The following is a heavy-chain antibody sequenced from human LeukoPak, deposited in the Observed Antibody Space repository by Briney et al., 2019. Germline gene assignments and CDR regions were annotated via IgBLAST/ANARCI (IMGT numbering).Heavy chain of an antibody. V-gene: IGHV3-53*04. CDR3: ARDGPYYYDTGNYSY. D-gene: IGHD3-22*01. CDR1: GFTVSSNY. J-gene: IGHJ4*02. CDR2: IYSGGST. Sequence: GGSLRLSCAASGFTVSSNYMSWVRQAPGKGLEWVSVIYSGGSTYYADSVKGRFTISRRNSKNTLYLQMNSLRAEDTAVYYCARDGPYYYDTGNYSYWGQGTLVTVSS.